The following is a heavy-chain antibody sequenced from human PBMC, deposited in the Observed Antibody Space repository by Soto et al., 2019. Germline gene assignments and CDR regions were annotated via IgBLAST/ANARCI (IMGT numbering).Heavy chain of an antibody. CDR3: ATSVEYWSGGNCYPYYYYYMDV. CDR2: IYHSGST. V-gene: IGHV4-4*02. J-gene: IGHJ6*03. D-gene: IGHD2-15*01. Sequence: QVQLQESGPRLVKPSGTLSLTCAVSSGSISSSNWWSWFRQPPGKGLEWIGDIYHSGSTNYNPSLKSRVTISVDKSKNQGSLMLSSVTAAEKAVYYCATSVEYWSGGNCYPYYYYYMDVWGKGTTVTVSS. CDR1: SGSISSSNW.